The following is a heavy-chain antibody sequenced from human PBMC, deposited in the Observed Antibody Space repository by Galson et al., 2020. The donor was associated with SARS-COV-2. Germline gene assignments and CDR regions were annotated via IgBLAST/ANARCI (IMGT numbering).Heavy chain of an antibody. CDR1: GGSISSSSYY. CDR3: ARPISYYDILTGYRNWFDP. D-gene: IGHD3-9*01. CDR2: IYYSGST. V-gene: IGHV4-39*01. Sequence: ETLSLTCTVSGGSISSSSYYWGWIRQPPGKGLEWIGSIYYSGSTYYNPSLKSRVTISVDTSKNQFSLKLSSVTAADTAVYYCARPISYYDILTGYRNWFDPWGQGTLVTVSS. J-gene: IGHJ5*02.